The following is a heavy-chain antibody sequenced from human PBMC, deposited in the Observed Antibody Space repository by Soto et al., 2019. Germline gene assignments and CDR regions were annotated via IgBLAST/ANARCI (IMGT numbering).Heavy chain of an antibody. CDR3: ATPLYSSSSYYYYGMDV. Sequence: PGGTLSLSCAASGFTLSSYAMSWVRQAPGKGLEWVSTISGSGDSTYYADSVKGRFTISRDNSKNTLYLQMNSLRAEDTAVYYCATPLYSSSSYYYYGMDVWGQGITVTVSS. D-gene: IGHD6-6*01. CDR2: ISGSGDST. J-gene: IGHJ6*02. V-gene: IGHV3-23*01. CDR1: GFTLSSYA.